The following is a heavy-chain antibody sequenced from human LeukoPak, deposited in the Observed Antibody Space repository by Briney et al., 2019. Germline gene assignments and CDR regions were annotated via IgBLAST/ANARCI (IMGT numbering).Heavy chain of an antibody. Sequence: PSETLSLTCTVSSYSISSGYYWGWIRQPPGKGLEWIGSIYHSGSTYYNPSLKSRVTISVDTSKNQFSLKPSSVTAADTAVYYCARGRKTVVSRFDPWGQGTLVTVSS. V-gene: IGHV4-38-2*02. CDR1: SYSISSGYY. CDR3: ARGRKTVVSRFDP. J-gene: IGHJ5*02. D-gene: IGHD2-8*02. CDR2: IYHSGST.